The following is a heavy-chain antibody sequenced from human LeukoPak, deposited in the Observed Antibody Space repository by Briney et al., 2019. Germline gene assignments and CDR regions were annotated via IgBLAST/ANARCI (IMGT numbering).Heavy chain of an antibody. Sequence: ASVKVSCKASGYTLVSHYIHWVRQAPGQGLEWMGIINPNGGGASYAQKFQGRVSMTRDTSTSTVYMELSSLRSEDTAVYYCARLGEAVVDVRHAFDIWGQGTMVTVSS. D-gene: IGHD3-16*01. V-gene: IGHV1-46*01. CDR3: ARLGEAVVDVRHAFDI. CDR1: GYTLVSHY. CDR2: INPNGGGA. J-gene: IGHJ3*02.